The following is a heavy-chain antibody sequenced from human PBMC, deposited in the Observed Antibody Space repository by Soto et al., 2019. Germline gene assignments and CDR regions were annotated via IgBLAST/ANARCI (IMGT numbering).Heavy chain of an antibody. CDR1: GGSISSSSYY. CDR3: ARLFGYDSSGYYYYGMDV. V-gene: IGHV4-39*01. Sequence: SETLSLTCTVSGGSISSSSYYWGWIRQPPGKGLEWIGSIYYSGSTYYNPSLKSRVTISVDTSKNQFSLKLSSVTAADTAVYYCARLFGYDSSGYYYYGMDVWGQGTTVTVSS. D-gene: IGHD3-22*01. CDR2: IYYSGST. J-gene: IGHJ6*02.